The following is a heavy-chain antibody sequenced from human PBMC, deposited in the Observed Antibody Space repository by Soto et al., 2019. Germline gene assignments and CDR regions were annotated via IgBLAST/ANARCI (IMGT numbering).Heavy chain of an antibody. J-gene: IGHJ4*02. V-gene: IGHV3-30*03. D-gene: IGHD2-15*01. CDR3: ATTLGYCSGGSCYSARQQIDY. Sequence: GGSLRLSCAASGFTFSSYGMHWVRQAPGKGLEWVAVISYDGSNKYYADSVKGRFTISRDNSKNTLYLQMNSLRAEDTAVYYCATTLGYCSGGSCYSARQQIDYWGQGTLVTVSS. CDR1: GFTFSSYG. CDR2: ISYDGSNK.